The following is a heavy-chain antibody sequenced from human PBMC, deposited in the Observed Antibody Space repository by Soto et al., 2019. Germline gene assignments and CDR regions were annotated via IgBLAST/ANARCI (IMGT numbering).Heavy chain of an antibody. CDR2: INPSGGST. CDR3: ARCHRGLRCHLDY. D-gene: IGHD4-17*01. V-gene: IGHV1-46*01. Sequence: ASVKVSCKASGYTFTSYYMHWVRQAPGQGLEWMGIINPSGGSTSYAQKFQGRVTVTRDTSTSTVYMELSSLRSEDTAVYFCARCHRGLRCHLDYWGQGTLVTVSS. CDR1: GYTFTSYY. J-gene: IGHJ4*02.